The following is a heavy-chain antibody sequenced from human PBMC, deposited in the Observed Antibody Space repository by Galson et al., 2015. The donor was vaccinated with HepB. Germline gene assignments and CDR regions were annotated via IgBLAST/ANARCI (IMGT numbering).Heavy chain of an antibody. CDR2: ISVYNGNT. D-gene: IGHD6-6*01. J-gene: IGHJ4*02. V-gene: IGHV1-18*01. CDR1: GFSFSNYG. Sequence: SVKVSCKASGFSFSNYGISWVRQAPGQGLEWMGWISVYNGNTNYAQKFQGRVTMTTDTYTSTAYMELKSLRYDDTAMYYCARARYSTSPPDYWGQGTLVTVSS. CDR3: ARARYSTSPPDY.